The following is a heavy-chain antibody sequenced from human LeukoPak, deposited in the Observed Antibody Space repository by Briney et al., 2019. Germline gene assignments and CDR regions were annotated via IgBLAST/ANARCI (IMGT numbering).Heavy chain of an antibody. CDR2: INHSGST. CDR3: ARGGDKAFDY. CDR1: GGSFSGYF. D-gene: IGHD5-18*01. J-gene: IGHJ4*02. Sequence: SETLSLTCAVYGGSFSGYFWSWIRQPPGKGLEWIGEINHSGSTHYNPSLKSRVTISVDTSKNQFSLKLSSVTAADTAVYYCARGGDKAFDYWGQGTLVTVPS. V-gene: IGHV4-34*01.